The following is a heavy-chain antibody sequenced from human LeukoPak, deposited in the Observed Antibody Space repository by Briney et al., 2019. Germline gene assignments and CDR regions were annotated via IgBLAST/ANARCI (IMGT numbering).Heavy chain of an antibody. CDR3: ARVLPDSYGTADY. J-gene: IGHJ4*02. CDR1: GFTFSDYY. D-gene: IGHD5-18*01. CDR2: INSDGSST. Sequence: PGGSLRLSCAASGFTFSDYYMSWIRQAPGKGLVWVSRINSDGSSTSYADSVKRRFTISRDNAKNTLYLQMNSLRAEDTAVYYCARVLPDSYGTADYWGQGTLVTVSS. V-gene: IGHV3-74*01.